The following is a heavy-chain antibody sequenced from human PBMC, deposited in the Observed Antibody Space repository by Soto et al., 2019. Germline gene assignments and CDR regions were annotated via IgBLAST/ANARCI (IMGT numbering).Heavy chain of an antibody. CDR2: ISYDGSNK. CDR3: AKVKYSSSWHALGPYYYYGMDV. D-gene: IGHD6-13*01. Sequence: PGGSLRLSCAASGFTFSSYGMHWVRQAPGKGLEWVAVISYDGSNKYYADSVKGRFTISRDNSKNTLYLQMNSLRAEDTAVYYCAKVKYSSSWHALGPYYYYGMDVWGQGTTVTVSS. J-gene: IGHJ6*02. V-gene: IGHV3-30*18. CDR1: GFTFSSYG.